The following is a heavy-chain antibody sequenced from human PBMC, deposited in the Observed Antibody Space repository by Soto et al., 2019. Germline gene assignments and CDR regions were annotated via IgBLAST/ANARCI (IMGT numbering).Heavy chain of an antibody. Sequence: QVQLQQWGAGLLKPSETLSLTCAVYGGSFSGYYWSWIRQPPGKGLEWIGEINHSGSTNYNPSLKSRFTISVDTSKNQFSLKLSSVTAADTAVYYCARHPGYGDYTLLYYFDYWGQGTLVTVSS. V-gene: IGHV4-34*01. CDR3: ARHPGYGDYTLLYYFDY. J-gene: IGHJ4*02. CDR2: INHSGST. CDR1: GGSFSGYY. D-gene: IGHD4-17*01.